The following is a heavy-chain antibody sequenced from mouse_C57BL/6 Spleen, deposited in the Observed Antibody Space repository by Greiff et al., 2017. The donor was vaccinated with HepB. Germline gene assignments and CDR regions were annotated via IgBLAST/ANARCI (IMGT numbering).Heavy chain of an antibody. CDR3: ARSAGDSWYFDV. CDR1: GYTFPSYW. J-gene: IGHJ1*03. V-gene: IGHV1-69*01. D-gene: IGHD3-3*01. CDR2: IDPSDSYT. Sequence: QVQLQQPGAELVMPGASVKLSCKASGYTFPSYWMHWVKQRPGQGLEWIGEIDPSDSYTNYNQKFKGKSTLTVDKSSSTAYMQLSSLTSEDSAVYYCARSAGDSWYFDVWGTGTTVTVSS.